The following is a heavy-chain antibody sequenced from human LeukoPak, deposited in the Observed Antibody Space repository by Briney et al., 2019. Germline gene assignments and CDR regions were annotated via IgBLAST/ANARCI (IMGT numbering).Heavy chain of an antibody. D-gene: IGHD2-2*01. CDR3: TREVPAAGHFDL. CDR1: GGSMTNQY. J-gene: IGHJ2*01. Sequence: SETLSLTCTVSGGSMTNQYWNWIRQPPGKGLEWIGYIYYSGGTNYNPSLKSRVTISIDKSRNQFSLKLSSLTAADTAIYYCTREVPAAGHFDLWGRGTLVTVSS. V-gene: IGHV4-59*11. CDR2: IYYSGGT.